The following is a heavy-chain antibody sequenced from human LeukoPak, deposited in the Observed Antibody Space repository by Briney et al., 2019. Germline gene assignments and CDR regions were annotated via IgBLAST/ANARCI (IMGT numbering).Heavy chain of an antibody. CDR1: GFTFDDYG. CDR3: ARLFGGVTTYDY. J-gene: IGHJ4*02. V-gene: IGHV3-20*04. D-gene: IGHD2-8*02. Sequence: GGSLRLSCAASGFTFDDYGMSWVRQAPGKGLEWVSGINWNGGSTGYADSVKGRFIISRDNARNSLYLQMSSLRVEDTAIYYCARLFGGVTTYDYWGQGAQVTVSS. CDR2: INWNGGST.